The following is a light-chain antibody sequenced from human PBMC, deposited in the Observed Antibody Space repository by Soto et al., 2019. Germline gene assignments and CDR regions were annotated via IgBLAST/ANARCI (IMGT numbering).Light chain of an antibody. Sequence: QSVLTQSPSASASLGASVKLTCTLSSGRSNYAIAWHQQQSEKGPRYLMKLNSDGSHSKGDGIPDRFSGSSSGAERYLTISSLQSEDEADYYCQTWGSGIVVFGGGTKVTVL. CDR3: QTWGSGIVV. V-gene: IGLV4-69*01. CDR2: LNSDGSH. J-gene: IGLJ2*01. CDR1: SGRSNYA.